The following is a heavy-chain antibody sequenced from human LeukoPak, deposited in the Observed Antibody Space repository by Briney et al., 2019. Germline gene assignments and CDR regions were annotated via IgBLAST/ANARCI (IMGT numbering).Heavy chain of an antibody. D-gene: IGHD2-8*01. J-gene: IGHJ5*02. CDR3: AKDVRRCNGACT. CDR2: TSASGGDT. CDR1: GFSFSTYS. V-gene: IGHV3-23*01. Sequence: QPGGSLRLSCAASGFSFSTYSFSWVRQAPGKGLEWVSGTSASGGDTFYADSVKGRFTISSDNSKNTLSLQMNSLRVEDTAIYYCAKDVRRCNGACTWGQGTLVTVSS.